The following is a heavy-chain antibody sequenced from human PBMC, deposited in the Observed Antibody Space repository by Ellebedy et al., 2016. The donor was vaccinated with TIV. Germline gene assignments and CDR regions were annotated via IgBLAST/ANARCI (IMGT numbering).Heavy chain of an antibody. Sequence: GESLKISXAASGFTFSSYGMHWVRQAPGKGLEWLAVISIDGSNKYYADSVKGRITISRDNSKNTLYLQMNSLRAEDTAVYYCARGGLNPGLFDPWGQGTLVTVSS. D-gene: IGHD4/OR15-4a*01. CDR1: GFTFSSYG. J-gene: IGHJ5*02. CDR2: ISIDGSNK. CDR3: ARGGLNPGLFDP. V-gene: IGHV3-30*03.